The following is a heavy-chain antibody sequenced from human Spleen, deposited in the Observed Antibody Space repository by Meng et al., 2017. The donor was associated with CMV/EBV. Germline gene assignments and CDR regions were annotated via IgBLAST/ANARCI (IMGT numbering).Heavy chain of an antibody. CDR1: EYSFTDYW. V-gene: IGHV5-51*01. J-gene: IGHJ4*02. CDR3: ARSRLSYCGGDCYSGFDY. Sequence: GESLKISCKGSEYSFTDYWIGWVRQMPGKGLEWMGIIYPGDSETRYSPSFQGQVTISADKSISTAYLQWSSLKASDTAMYYCARSRLSYCGGDCYSGFDYWGQGTLVTVSS. CDR2: IYPGDSET. D-gene: IGHD2-21*01.